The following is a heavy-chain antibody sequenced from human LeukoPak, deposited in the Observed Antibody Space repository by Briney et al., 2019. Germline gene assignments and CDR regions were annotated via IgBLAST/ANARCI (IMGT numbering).Heavy chain of an antibody. CDR1: GGSINSGGYY. CDR3: ARVTPHFSMDV. CDR2: IYYSGST. V-gene: IGHV4-31*03. D-gene: IGHD2-15*01. Sequence: SETLSLTCTVSGGSINSGGYYWSWIRQHPGKGLEWIGYIYYSGSTHYNSSLKSRVTISLDMSKNQFSLKLSSVTAADTAVYYCARVTPHFSMDVWGQGTTVTVSS. J-gene: IGHJ6*02.